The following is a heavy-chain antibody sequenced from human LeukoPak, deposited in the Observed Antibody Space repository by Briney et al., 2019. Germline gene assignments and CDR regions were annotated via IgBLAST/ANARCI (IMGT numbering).Heavy chain of an antibody. CDR1: GGSISSSSYY. CDR2: INHSGST. CDR3: AREVWGYSSSP. J-gene: IGHJ5*02. Sequence: SETLSLTCTVSGGSISSSSYYWGWIRQPPGKGLEWIGEINHSGSTNYNPSLKSRVTISVDTSKNQFSLKLSSVTAADTAVYYCAREVWGYSSSPWGQGTLVTVSS. V-gene: IGHV4-39*07. D-gene: IGHD6-13*01.